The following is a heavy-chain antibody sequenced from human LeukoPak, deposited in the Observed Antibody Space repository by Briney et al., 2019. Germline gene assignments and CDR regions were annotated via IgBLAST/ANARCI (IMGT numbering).Heavy chain of an antibody. CDR1: GGSISSSSYY. D-gene: IGHD5-24*01. J-gene: IGHJ3*02. CDR3: ARTSRQYRWLQLSRVDAFDT. CDR2: INHSGST. Sequence: PSETLSLTCTVSGGSISSSSYYWGWIRQPPGKGLEWIGEINHSGSTNYNPSLKSRITISVDTSKNQFSLKLSSVTAADTAVYYCARTSRQYRWLQLSRVDAFDTWGQGTMVTVSS. V-gene: IGHV4-39*07.